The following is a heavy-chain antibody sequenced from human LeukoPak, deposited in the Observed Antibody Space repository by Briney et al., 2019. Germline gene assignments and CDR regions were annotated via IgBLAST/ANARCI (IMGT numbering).Heavy chain of an antibody. V-gene: IGHV4-59*08. CDR1: GGSISSYY. Sequence: SETLSLTCTVSGGSISSYYWSWIRQPPGKGLEWIGYIYYSGSTNYNPSLKSRVTISVDTSKNQFSLRLSSVTATDTAVYYCARGRAGRLSASNWFDPWGHGTLVTVSS. J-gene: IGHJ5*02. D-gene: IGHD6-19*01. CDR2: IYYSGST. CDR3: ARGRAGRLSASNWFDP.